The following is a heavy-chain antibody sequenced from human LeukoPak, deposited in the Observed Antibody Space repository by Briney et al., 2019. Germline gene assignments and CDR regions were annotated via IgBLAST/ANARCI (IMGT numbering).Heavy chain of an antibody. V-gene: IGHV1-69*05. Sequence: ASVKVSCKASGGTFSSYAISWVRQAPGQGLEWMGGIIPIFGTANYAQKFQGRVTITTDESTSTAYMELSSLRSEDTAVYYCASQWLRFSGWFDPWGQGTLVTVSS. J-gene: IGHJ5*02. D-gene: IGHD5-12*01. CDR1: GGTFSSYA. CDR2: IIPIFGTA. CDR3: ASQWLRFSGWFDP.